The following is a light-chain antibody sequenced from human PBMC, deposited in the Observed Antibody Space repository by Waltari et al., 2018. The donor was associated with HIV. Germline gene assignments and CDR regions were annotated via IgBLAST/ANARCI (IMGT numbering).Light chain of an antibody. Sequence: QSALTQPASVSGPPGQSITISCTGASAELGGYVSWYQQYPGKAPKLLIFDVTKRPSGVSDRFSGSKSANTASLTISGLQAEDEADYFCSSYMSTNRLFGGGTRLTVL. CDR1: SAELGGY. V-gene: IGLV2-14*03. J-gene: IGLJ2*01. CDR2: DVT. CDR3: SSYMSTNRL.